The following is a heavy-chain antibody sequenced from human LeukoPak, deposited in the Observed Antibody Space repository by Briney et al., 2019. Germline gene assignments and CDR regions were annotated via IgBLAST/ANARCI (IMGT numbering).Heavy chain of an antibody. J-gene: IGHJ3*02. CDR2: INPNSGGT. CDR3: ARDEWLLDAFDI. D-gene: IGHD6-19*01. CDR1: GYTFTGYY. V-gene: IGHV1-2*06. Sequence: GASVEVSCKASGYTFTGYYMHWVRQAPGQGLEWMGRINPNSGGTNYAQKFQGRVTMTRDTSISTAYMELSRLRSDDTAVYYCARDEWLLDAFDIWGQGAMVTVSS.